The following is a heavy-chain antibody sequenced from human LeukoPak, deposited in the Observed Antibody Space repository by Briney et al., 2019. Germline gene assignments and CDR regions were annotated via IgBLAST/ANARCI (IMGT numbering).Heavy chain of an antibody. CDR3: ARDIVVVVAATPGPVNWFDP. V-gene: IGHV4-61*02. Sequence: RSSETLSLTCTVSGGSISSGSYYWSWIRQPAGKGLEWIGRIYTSGSTNYNPSLKSRVTISVDTSKNQFSLKLSSVTAADTAVYYCARDIVVVVAATPGPVNWFDPWGQGTLVTVSS. CDR2: IYTSGST. J-gene: IGHJ5*02. CDR1: GGSISSGSYY. D-gene: IGHD2-15*01.